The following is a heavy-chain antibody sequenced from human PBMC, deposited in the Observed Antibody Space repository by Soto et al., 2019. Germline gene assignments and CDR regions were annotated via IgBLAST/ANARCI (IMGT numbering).Heavy chain of an antibody. J-gene: IGHJ5*01. Sequence: QVHLQESGPGLVAPSGTLSLTCTLSGGSVRAPDWWNWVRQSPDKGLEGIAEVHISGHSNYNPSLRSRVSVSIDRAKNQFYLNLNSATAADTAIYYCARVRQGCSANNCYFDPWGQGTQVTISS. CDR3: ARVRQGCSANNCYFDP. CDR1: GGSVRAPDW. V-gene: IGHV4-4*02. CDR2: VHISGHS. D-gene: IGHD1-1*01.